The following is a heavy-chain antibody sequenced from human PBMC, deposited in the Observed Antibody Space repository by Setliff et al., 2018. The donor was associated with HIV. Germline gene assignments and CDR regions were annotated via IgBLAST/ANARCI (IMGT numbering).Heavy chain of an antibody. CDR1: GFTFISYS. J-gene: IGHJ4*02. V-gene: IGHV3-48*01. CDR3: ARYSSGYSFDY. Sequence: GESLKISCAASGFTFISYSMNWVRQAPGKGLEWVSYIGSSGTIIYYADSVKGRFTISRDNAKDSLYLQMSSLRAEDTAVYYCARYSSGYSFDYWGQGTLVTVSS. CDR2: IGSSGTII. D-gene: IGHD3-22*01.